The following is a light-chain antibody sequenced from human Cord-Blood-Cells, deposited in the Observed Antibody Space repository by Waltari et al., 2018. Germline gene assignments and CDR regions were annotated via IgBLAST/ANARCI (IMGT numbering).Light chain of an antibody. V-gene: IGKV3-20*01. J-gene: IGKJ2*01. CDR1: QIVSCSY. CDR3: QQYGSSPLYT. CDR2: SAS. Sequence: ETVLTQSPGTMSLSPGERATLSCRASQIVSCSYIACYQQKPAQAPRLLIYSASSRATGIPDRFSGSGSGTDFTLTISRLGPEDFAVYYCQQYGSSPLYTFGQGTKLEIK.